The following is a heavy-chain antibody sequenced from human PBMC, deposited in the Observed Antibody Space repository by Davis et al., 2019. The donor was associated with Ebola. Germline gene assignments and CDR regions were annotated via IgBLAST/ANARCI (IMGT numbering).Heavy chain of an antibody. CDR2: ISSNGGST. CDR3: VKDSGRDYYDSSGLDY. CDR1: GSTFSSYA. J-gene: IGHJ4*01. D-gene: IGHD3-22*01. Sequence: PGGSLRLSCSASGSTFSSYAMHWVRQAPAQVLEYVSAISSNGGSTYYADSVKGRFTISRDNSKNTLYLQMSSLRAEDTAVYYCVKDSGRDYYDSSGLDYWGHGTLVTVSS. V-gene: IGHV3-64D*08.